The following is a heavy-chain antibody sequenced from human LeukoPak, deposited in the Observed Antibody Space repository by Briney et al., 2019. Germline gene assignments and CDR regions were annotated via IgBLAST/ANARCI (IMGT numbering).Heavy chain of an antibody. CDR3: ARVSPGGSPYFDY. Sequence: SETLSLTCAVNSGSFSDYNWSWIRQSPGKGLGWIGEINHSGSSNYNPSLKSPVTISVDTSKNQFSLKLSSVTAADTAVYYCARVSPGGSPYFDYWGQGTLVTVSS. D-gene: IGHD2-15*01. CDR2: INHSGSS. J-gene: IGHJ4*02. V-gene: IGHV4-34*01. CDR1: SGSFSDYN.